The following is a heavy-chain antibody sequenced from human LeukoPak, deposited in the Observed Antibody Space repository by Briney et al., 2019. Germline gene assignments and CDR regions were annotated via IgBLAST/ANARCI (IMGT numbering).Heavy chain of an antibody. CDR3: ARDLLDYDILTGYYDNDAFDI. Sequence: GGSLRLSCAASGFTFSSYWMSWVRQAPGKGLEWVANIKQDGSEKYYVDSVKGRFTISRDNAKNSLYLQMNSLRAEDTAVYYCARDLLDYDILTGYYDNDAFDIWGQGTMVTVSS. D-gene: IGHD3-9*01. V-gene: IGHV3-7*01. J-gene: IGHJ3*02. CDR1: GFTFSSYW. CDR2: IKQDGSEK.